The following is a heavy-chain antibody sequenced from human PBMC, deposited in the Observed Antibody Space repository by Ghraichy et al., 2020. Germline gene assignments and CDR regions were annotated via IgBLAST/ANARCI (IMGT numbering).Heavy chain of an antibody. V-gene: IGHV3-23*01. CDR3: AKELTVGELITVDY. D-gene: IGHD3-10*01. CDR2: ISGSGGET. J-gene: IGHJ4*02. CDR1: GFTFSSYA. Sequence: GGSLRLSCAASGFTFSSYAMSWVRQAPGKGLEWVSAISGSGGETYYADSVKGRFTISRDNSKNTLYLQMNSLRAEDTAVYYCAKELTVGELITVDYWGQGILVTVSS.